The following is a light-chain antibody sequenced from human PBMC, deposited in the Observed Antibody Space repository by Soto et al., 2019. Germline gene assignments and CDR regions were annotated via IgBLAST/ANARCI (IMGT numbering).Light chain of an antibody. CDR2: LDD. V-gene: IGLV1-36*01. CDR1: SSNIGNNG. CDR3: AAWDDSLNGPV. Sequence: QSVLTQPPSVSEAPRQRVTISCSGSSSNIGNNGVNWYQQLPGKAPKLLIYLDDLLPSGVSDRFSGSKSGTSASLAISGLQSEDEADYYCAAWDDSLNGPVFGGGTKLTVL. J-gene: IGLJ2*01.